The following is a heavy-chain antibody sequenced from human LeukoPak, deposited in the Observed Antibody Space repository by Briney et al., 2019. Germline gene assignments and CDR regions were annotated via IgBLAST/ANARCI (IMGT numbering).Heavy chain of an antibody. V-gene: IGHV3-74*01. J-gene: IGHJ4*02. CDR3: AKGLMGATPYYFDY. CDR1: GFTFSSYW. Sequence: GGSLRLSCAASGFTFSSYWMHWVRQAPGKGLVWVSRINTDGSSTTHADSVKGRFTISRDNAKNTLYLQMNSLRADDTAVYYCAKGLMGATPYYFDYWGQGTLVTVSS. CDR2: INTDGSST. D-gene: IGHD1-26*01.